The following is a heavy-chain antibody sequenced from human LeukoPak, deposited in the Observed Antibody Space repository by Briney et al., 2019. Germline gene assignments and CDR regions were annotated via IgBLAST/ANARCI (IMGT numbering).Heavy chain of an antibody. Sequence: SETLSLTCAVYGGSFSGYYWSWIRQPPGKGLEWIGEINHSGSTNYNPSLKSRVTISVDTSKNQFSLKLSSATAADTAVYYCARLLKTDSSSDYWGQGTLVTVSS. CDR1: GGSFSGYY. D-gene: IGHD6-6*01. J-gene: IGHJ4*02. V-gene: IGHV4-34*01. CDR3: ARLLKTDSSSDY. CDR2: INHSGST.